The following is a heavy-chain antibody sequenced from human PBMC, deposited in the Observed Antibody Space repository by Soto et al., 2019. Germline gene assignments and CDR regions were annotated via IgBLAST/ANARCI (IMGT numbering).Heavy chain of an antibody. CDR1: GFTVGTNY. V-gene: IGHV3-66*01. D-gene: IGHD4-4*01. Sequence: GGSLRLSCEASGFTVGTNYISWVRQSPGKGLEWVSVIYAAGHTYYPDSVKGRFTISRDKSLNTVSLQMSSLRVDDTAVYYCARAIVTPGTYYIDFWGKGTTVTFSS. J-gene: IGHJ6*03. CDR2: IYAAGHT. CDR3: ARAIVTPGTYYIDF.